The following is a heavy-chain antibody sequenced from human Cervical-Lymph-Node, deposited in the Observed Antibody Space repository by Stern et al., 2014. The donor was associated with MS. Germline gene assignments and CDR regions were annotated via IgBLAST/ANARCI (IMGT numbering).Heavy chain of an antibody. V-gene: IGHV5-51*01. D-gene: IGHD2-15*01. J-gene: IGHJ4*02. CDR2: IHPGDSDP. CDR1: GYTFTSYW. CDR3: ARRYHGSCYDY. Sequence: QLVQSGAEVKKPGESLKISCKGSGYTFTSYWIGWVRQMPGKGLEWMGIIHPGDSDPRYSPSFQGRVPISADTSISPAYLQWSSLKASDTAVYYCARRYHGSCYDYWGQGILVTVSS.